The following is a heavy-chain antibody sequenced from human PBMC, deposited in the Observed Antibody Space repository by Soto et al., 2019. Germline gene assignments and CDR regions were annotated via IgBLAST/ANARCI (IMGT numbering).Heavy chain of an antibody. CDR3: ARGVVSTGYFDY. CDR1: GFTFSDHY. J-gene: IGHJ4*02. Sequence: EVQLAESGGGLVQPGGSLRLSCAASGFTFSDHYMDWVRQAPGKGLEWVGRSRDKVHSHTTEYAASVKGRFTISRGDSENSLYLQMNSLKTEDTAVYYCARGVVSTGYFDYWWQGTLVTVSS. CDR2: SRDKVHSHTT. D-gene: IGHD5-12*01. V-gene: IGHV3-72*01.